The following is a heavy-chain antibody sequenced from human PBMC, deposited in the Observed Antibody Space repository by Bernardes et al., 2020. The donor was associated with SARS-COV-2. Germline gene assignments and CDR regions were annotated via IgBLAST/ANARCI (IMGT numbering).Heavy chain of an antibody. J-gene: IGHJ6*02. CDR3: AREEYYYDSSGYYPLRWYYYYGMDV. CDR1: GYTFTSYG. Sequence: ASVKVSCKASGYTFTSYGISWVRQAPGQGLEWMGWISAYNGNTNYAQKLQGRVTMTTDTSTSTAYMELRSLRSDDTAVYYCAREEYYYDSSGYYPLRWYYYYGMDVWGQGT. D-gene: IGHD3-22*01. V-gene: IGHV1-18*01. CDR2: ISAYNGNT.